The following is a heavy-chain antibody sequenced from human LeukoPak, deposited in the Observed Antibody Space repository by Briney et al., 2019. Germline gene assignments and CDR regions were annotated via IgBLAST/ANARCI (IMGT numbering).Heavy chain of an antibody. D-gene: IGHD3-3*01. V-gene: IGHV3-23*01. CDR1: GFTFSSYA. Sequence: PGGSLRLSCAASGFTFSSYAMSWVRQAPGKGLEWVSSISGSGGNTISADSVKGRFTISRDNSKNTLSLQMNSLRAEDTAVYYCAKHHYDLWSGYFGEYWGQGTLVTVSS. J-gene: IGHJ4*02. CDR3: AKHHYDLWSGYFGEY. CDR2: ISGSGGNT.